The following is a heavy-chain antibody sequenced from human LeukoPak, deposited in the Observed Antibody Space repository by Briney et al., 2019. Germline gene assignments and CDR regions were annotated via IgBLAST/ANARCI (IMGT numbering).Heavy chain of an antibody. CDR1: GGSISGYY. D-gene: IGHD3-10*01. Sequence: PSETLSLTCTVSGGSISGYYWTWIRQPPGKGLEWIGYVYHSGGTSYNPSLKSRVTIAVDTSKNQFSLKLTSVTAAGTAVYYCARDNADYASGGDWFDPWGQGTLVTVSS. V-gene: IGHV4-59*01. CDR2: VYHSGGT. CDR3: ARDNADYASGGDWFDP. J-gene: IGHJ5*02.